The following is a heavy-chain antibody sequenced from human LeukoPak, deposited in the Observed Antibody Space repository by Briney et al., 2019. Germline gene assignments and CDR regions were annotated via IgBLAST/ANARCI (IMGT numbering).Heavy chain of an antibody. Sequence: GGSLRLSCAASGFPVSSNYMSWVRQAPGKGLEWVSVIYSGGGTNYADSVKGRFTISRDNSKNTLYLQMNSLRAGDTAVYYCAKPHFDDWGQGTLVTVSS. CDR3: AKPHFDD. V-gene: IGHV3-66*04. J-gene: IGHJ4*02. CDR1: GFPVSSNY. CDR2: IYSGGGT.